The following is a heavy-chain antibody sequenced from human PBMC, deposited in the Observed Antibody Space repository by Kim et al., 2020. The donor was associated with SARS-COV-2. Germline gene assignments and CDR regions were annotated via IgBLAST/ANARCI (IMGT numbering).Heavy chain of an antibody. V-gene: IGHV3-33*01. CDR3: ARDRVLWFGEFLSGPRPVMGMDV. Sequence: GGSLRLSCAASGFTFSSYGMHWVRQAPGKGLEWVAVIWYDGSNKYYADSVKGRFTISRDNSKNTLYLQMNSLRAEDTAVYYCARDRVLWFGEFLSGPRPVMGMDVWGQGTTVTVSS. D-gene: IGHD3-10*01. CDR1: GFTFSSYG. CDR2: IWYDGSNK. J-gene: IGHJ6*02.